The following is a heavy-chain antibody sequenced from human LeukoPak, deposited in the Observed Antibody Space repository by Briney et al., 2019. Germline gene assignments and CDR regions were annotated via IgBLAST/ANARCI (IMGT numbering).Heavy chain of an antibody. CDR2: IVPMYGTA. J-gene: IGHJ6*02. Sequence: SVKVSCKASGGTFSSYAISWVRQAPGQGLEWMAGIVPMYGTANYAQKFQGRVTITTDESTNTAYMELSSLRSEDTAVYYCAREVVTATPGYYYYYGMDVWGQGTTVTVSS. CDR1: GGTFSSYA. V-gene: IGHV1-69*05. CDR3: AREVVTATPGYYYYYGMDV. D-gene: IGHD2-21*02.